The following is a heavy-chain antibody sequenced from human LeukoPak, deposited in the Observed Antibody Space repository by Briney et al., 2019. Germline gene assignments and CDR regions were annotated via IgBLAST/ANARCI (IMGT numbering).Heavy chain of an antibody. V-gene: IGHV4-31*03. Sequence: PSETLSLTCTVFGGSISSGGYYWSWIRQHPGKGVEWIGYIYYSGSTYYNPSLKSRVTISVDTSKNQFSLKLSSVTAADTAVYYCARSITMVRGVITYYFDYWGQGTLVTVSS. D-gene: IGHD3-10*01. CDR2: IYYSGST. CDR3: ARSITMVRGVITYYFDY. J-gene: IGHJ4*02. CDR1: GGSISSGGYY.